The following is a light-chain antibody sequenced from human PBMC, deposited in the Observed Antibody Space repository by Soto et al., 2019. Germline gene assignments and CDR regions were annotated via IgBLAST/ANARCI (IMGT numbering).Light chain of an antibody. J-gene: IGKJ1*01. Sequence: DIQMTQSPSSVSASVGDRFTITCRSSQGISSWLAWYQQKPGQAPRLLIYDASNRATGIPARFSGSGSGTEFTLTISSLQPDDFATYYCQQYSSSSEWTFGQGTKVDIK. V-gene: IGKV1-5*01. CDR2: DAS. CDR1: QGISSW. CDR3: QQYSSSSEWT.